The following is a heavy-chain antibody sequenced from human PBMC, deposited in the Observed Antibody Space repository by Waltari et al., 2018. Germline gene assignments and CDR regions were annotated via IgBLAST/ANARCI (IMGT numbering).Heavy chain of an antibody. CDR3: ARDRPEKKGGVDY. Sequence: QVQLQESGPGLVKPSETLSLTCAVSGYSISSGYYWGRIRQPPGKGLEWIGSIYHSGSTYYNPSLKSRVTISVDTSKNQFSLKLSSVTAADTAVYYCARDRPEKKGGVDYWGQGTLVTVSS. V-gene: IGHV4-38-2*02. CDR2: IYHSGST. CDR1: GYSISSGYY. J-gene: IGHJ4*02.